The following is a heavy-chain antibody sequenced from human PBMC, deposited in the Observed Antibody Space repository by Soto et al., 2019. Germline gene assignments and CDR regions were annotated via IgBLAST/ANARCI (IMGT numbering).Heavy chain of an antibody. V-gene: IGHV3-30*18. CDR3: AKVIRSQYQLLSFHYYYYYMDV. J-gene: IGHJ6*03. Sequence: GGSLRLSCAASGFTFSSYGMHWVRQAPGKGLEWVAVISYDGSNKYYADSVKGRFTISRDNSKNTLYLQMNSLRAEDTAVYYCAKVIRSQYQLLSFHYYYYYMDVWGKGTTVTVSS. D-gene: IGHD2-2*01. CDR1: GFTFSSYG. CDR2: ISYDGSNK.